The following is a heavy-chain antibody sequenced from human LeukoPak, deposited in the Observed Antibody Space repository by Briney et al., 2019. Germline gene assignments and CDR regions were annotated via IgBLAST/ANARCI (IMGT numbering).Heavy chain of an antibody. CDR1: GFTFSSYS. CDR2: XXSSSSYI. Sequence: GGSLRLSCAAAGFTFSSYSMNWVRQAPGKGLEXXXXXXSSSSYIYYADSVKGRFAISRDNAKNSLYLQMNSLRAEDTAVYYCARDREYCSSTSCHNWFDPWGQGTLVTVSS. V-gene: IGHV3-21*01. D-gene: IGHD2-2*01. J-gene: IGHJ5*02. CDR3: ARDREYCSSTSCHNWFDP.